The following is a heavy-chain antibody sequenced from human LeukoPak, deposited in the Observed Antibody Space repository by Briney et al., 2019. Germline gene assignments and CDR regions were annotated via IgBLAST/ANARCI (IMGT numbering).Heavy chain of an antibody. D-gene: IGHD3-16*01. J-gene: IGHJ4*02. CDR1: GGTFSSYA. V-gene: IGHV1-69*06. CDR3: ASEIGLSGGYYFDY. Sequence: SVKVSCKASGGTFSSYAISWVRQAPGQGLEWMGGIIPIFGTANYAQKFQGRVTITADKSTSTAYMELSSLRSEDTVVYYCASEIGLSGGYYFDYWGQGTLVTVSS. CDR2: IIPIFGTA.